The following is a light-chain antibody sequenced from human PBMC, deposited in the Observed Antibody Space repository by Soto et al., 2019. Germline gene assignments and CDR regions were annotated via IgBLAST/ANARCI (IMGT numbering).Light chain of an antibody. CDR3: SSYTSSSTDV. V-gene: IGLV2-14*01. CDR1: SSDVGGYNY. Sequence: QSALTQPASVSGSPGQSITIACTGTSSDVGGYNYVSWYQQYPGKAPRLVISDVSNRPSGVSNRFSGSKSGNSASLTISGLQAEDEADYYCSSYTSSSTDVFGPGTKLTVL. CDR2: DVS. J-gene: IGLJ1*01.